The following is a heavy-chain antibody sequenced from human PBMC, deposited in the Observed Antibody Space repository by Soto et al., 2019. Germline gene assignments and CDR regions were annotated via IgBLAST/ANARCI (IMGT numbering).Heavy chain of an antibody. Sequence: EVQLVESGGGLVQPGGSLRLSCAASGFTFSSYSMNWVRQAPGKGLEWVSYISSSSSTIYYADSVKGRFTISRDNAKNSLYLQMNSLRDEDTAVYYCARDQDYYDSSGDSYYYYGMDVWGQGTTVTVSS. D-gene: IGHD3-22*01. CDR3: ARDQDYYDSSGDSYYYYGMDV. V-gene: IGHV3-48*02. J-gene: IGHJ6*02. CDR1: GFTFSSYS. CDR2: ISSSSSTI.